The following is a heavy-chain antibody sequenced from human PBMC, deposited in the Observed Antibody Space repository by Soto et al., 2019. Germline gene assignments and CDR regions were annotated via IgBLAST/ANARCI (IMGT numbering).Heavy chain of an antibody. V-gene: IGHV4-39*01. CDR3: ARRITIFGVVIKFWSDP. J-gene: IGHJ5*02. CDR1: GGSISSSSYY. D-gene: IGHD3-3*01. CDR2: IYYSGST. Sequence: SETLSLTCTVSGGSISSSSYYWGWIRQPPGKGLEWIGSIYYSGSTYYNPSLKSRVTISVDTSKNQFSLKLSSVTAADTAVYYCARRITIFGVVIKFWSDPWGQGTLVTLAS.